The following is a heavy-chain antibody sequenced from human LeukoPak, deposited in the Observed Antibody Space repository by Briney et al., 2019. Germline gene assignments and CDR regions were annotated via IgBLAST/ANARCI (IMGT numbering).Heavy chain of an antibody. J-gene: IGHJ5*02. D-gene: IGHD6-19*01. CDR3: ARGSSRLGQSNWFDP. V-gene: IGHV1-69*13. Sequence: SVKVSCKASGGTFSSYAISWVRQAPGQGLEWMGGIIPIFGTANYAQKFQRRVTITADESTSTAYMELSSLRSEDTAVYYCARGSSRLGQSNWFDPWGQGTLVTVSS. CDR1: GGTFSSYA. CDR2: IIPIFGTA.